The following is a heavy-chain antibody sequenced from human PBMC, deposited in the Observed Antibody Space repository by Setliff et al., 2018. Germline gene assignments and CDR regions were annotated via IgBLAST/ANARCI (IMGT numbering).Heavy chain of an antibody. J-gene: IGHJ6*02. CDR1: GGSFSGYY. D-gene: IGHD6-13*01. Sequence: SETLSLTCAVYGGSFSGYYWSWIRQPPGKGPEWIGEIDQSGITNYNPSLKSRVTISIDTSKNQFSLRLSSVTATDTAVYYCARVSMYSSSWYYYYYGMDVWGQGTTVTVS. CDR2: IDQSGIT. V-gene: IGHV4-34*01. CDR3: ARVSMYSSSWYYYYYGMDV.